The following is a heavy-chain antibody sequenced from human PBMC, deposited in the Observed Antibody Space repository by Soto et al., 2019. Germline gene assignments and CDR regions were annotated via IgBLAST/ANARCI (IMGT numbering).Heavy chain of an antibody. D-gene: IGHD3-22*01. CDR1: GFTFSNYG. CDR3: ARVSSYYDSSGYYNDAFEI. CDR2: IWYDGSNK. V-gene: IGHV3-33*03. J-gene: IGHJ3*02. Sequence: PGGSLRLSCAASGFTFSNYGMHWVRQAPGKGLEWVAVIWYDGSNKYYADSVKGRFTISRDDSKNTLYLQMNGLRAEDTAVYYCARVSSYYDSSGYYNDAFEIWGQGTMVTVSS.